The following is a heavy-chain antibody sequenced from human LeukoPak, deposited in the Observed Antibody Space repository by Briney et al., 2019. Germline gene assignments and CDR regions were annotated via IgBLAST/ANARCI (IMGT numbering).Heavy chain of an antibody. Sequence: APVKVSCKASGYTFTGYYMHWVRQAPGQGLEWMGRINPNSGGTNYAQKFQGRVTMTRDTSISTAYMELSRLRSDDTAVYYCAKRSGSYYHEAFDIWGQGTMVTVSS. J-gene: IGHJ3*02. V-gene: IGHV1-2*06. CDR2: INPNSGGT. CDR1: GYTFTGYY. D-gene: IGHD3-10*01. CDR3: AKRSGSYYHEAFDI.